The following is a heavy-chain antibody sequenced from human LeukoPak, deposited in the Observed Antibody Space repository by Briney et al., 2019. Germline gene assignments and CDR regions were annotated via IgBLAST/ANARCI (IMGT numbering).Heavy chain of an antibody. CDR3: ARGSYDSVWFDAPPWRYYYYMDV. J-gene: IGHJ6*03. V-gene: IGHV1-69*05. D-gene: IGHD3-16*01. CDR1: GGTFSSYA. CDR2: IIPIFGTA. Sequence: ASVKVSCKASGGTFSSYAISWVRHAPGQGLEWMGGIIPIFGTANYAQKFQGRVTITTDESTSTAYMELSSLRSEDTAVYYCARGSYDSVWFDAPPWRYYYYMDVWGKGTTVTVSS.